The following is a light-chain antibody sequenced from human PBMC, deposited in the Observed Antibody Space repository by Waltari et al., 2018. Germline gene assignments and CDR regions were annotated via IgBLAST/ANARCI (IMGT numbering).Light chain of an antibody. Sequence: EIVLTQSPGTLSLSPGERATLSCRASQSVSRTLAWYQQKPGQAPKRLIYGASIRATGIPDRFTGSGSGTDFSLTISSLEPEDVAIYFCQHYVRLPATFGQGTKVEIK. V-gene: IGKV3-20*01. J-gene: IGKJ1*01. CDR3: QHYVRLPAT. CDR1: QSVSRT. CDR2: GAS.